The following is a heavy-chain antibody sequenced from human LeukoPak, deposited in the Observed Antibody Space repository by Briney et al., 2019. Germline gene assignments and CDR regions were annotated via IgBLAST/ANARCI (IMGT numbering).Heavy chain of an antibody. D-gene: IGHD2/OR15-2a*01. CDR3: ARSFYNTANFDF. CDR1: GGSISAYY. V-gene: IGHV4-4*07. CDR2: IYTSGST. J-gene: IGHJ4*02. Sequence: SETLSLTCTISGGSISAYYWSWIRQPAGKGLEWIGRIYTSGSTNYNPSLKSRLTMSVDTSKNQFSLNLTSVTAADTAIYYCARSFYNTANFDFWGQGTLVTVSS.